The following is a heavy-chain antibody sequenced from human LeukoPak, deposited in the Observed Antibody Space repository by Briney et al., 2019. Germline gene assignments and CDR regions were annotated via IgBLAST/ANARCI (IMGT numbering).Heavy chain of an antibody. V-gene: IGHV3-7*01. CDR2: IHKAGTER. D-gene: IGHD1-26*01. CDR3: ARVGAWELQRVFDY. CDR1: GFTFTHYC. J-gene: IGHJ4*02. Sequence: PGGSLRLSCAGSGFTFTHYCMPWVRQVQGKGLEWVADIHKAGTERYYVDSVMGRFAISRDNANNSLYLQLSSLRVDETGLCFCARVGAWELQRVFDYWGEGTLLTVS.